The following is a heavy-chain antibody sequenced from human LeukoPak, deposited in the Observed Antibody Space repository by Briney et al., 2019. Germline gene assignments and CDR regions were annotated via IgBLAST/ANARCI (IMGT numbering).Heavy chain of an antibody. CDR3: ATYDILTGFEY. CDR1: GGTFSDHI. D-gene: IGHD3-9*01. J-gene: IGHJ4*02. CDR2: ISPLLGAS. Sequence: SVKVSCKASGGTFSDHIIFWVRQAPGQGLEWMGGISPLLGASNHIQKFQDRVTNTADESASTAYMELSNLTSADTAVYYCATYDILTGFEYWGQGTLVTVSS. V-gene: IGHV1-69*13.